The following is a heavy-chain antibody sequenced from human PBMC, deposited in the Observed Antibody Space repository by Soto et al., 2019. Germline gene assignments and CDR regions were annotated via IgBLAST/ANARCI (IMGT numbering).Heavy chain of an antibody. D-gene: IGHD2-8*01. Sequence: QVQLVESGGGVVQPGRSLRLSCAASGFTFSSYGMHWVRQAPGKGLEWVAVISYDGSNKYYADSVKGRFTISRDNSKNTLYLQMNSLRAEDTAVYYCAKAHCTNGVCYYSGYGEGFDYWGQGTLVTVSS. CDR1: GFTFSSYG. CDR3: AKAHCTNGVCYYSGYGEGFDY. V-gene: IGHV3-30*18. CDR2: ISYDGSNK. J-gene: IGHJ4*02.